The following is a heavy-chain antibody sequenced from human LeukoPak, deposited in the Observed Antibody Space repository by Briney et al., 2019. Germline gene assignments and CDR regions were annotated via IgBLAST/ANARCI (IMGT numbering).Heavy chain of an antibody. D-gene: IGHD5-18*01. Sequence: PGGSLRLSCAASGFTFRTYWMHWVRQAPGTGLVWVSHINTDGSSTAYADPVKGRFTISRDNAKNTLYLQMTSLRAEDTAVYYCARSGYSYGYDYWGQGTLVTVSS. V-gene: IGHV3-74*01. J-gene: IGHJ4*02. CDR3: ARSGYSYGYDY. CDR1: GFTFRTYW. CDR2: INTDGSST.